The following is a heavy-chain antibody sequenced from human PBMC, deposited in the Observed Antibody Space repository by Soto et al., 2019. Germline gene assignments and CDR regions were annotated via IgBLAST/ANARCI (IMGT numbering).Heavy chain of an antibody. D-gene: IGHD2-2*01. J-gene: IGHJ4*02. CDR3: VRTSSY. Sequence: GGSLRLSCAASGFAVNSDYMSWVRQAPGKGLEWVSVLFAGGVTHYSDSVKGRFTISRDNSKNMLFLQMNRLRADDTAVYYCVRTSSYWGQGTRVTVSS. V-gene: IGHV3-53*01. CDR2: LFAGGVT. CDR1: GFAVNSDY.